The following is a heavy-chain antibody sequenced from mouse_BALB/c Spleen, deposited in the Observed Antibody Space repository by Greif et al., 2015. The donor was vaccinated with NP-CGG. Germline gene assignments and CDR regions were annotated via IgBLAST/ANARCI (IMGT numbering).Heavy chain of an antibody. V-gene: IGHV1S132*01. Sequence: QVQLQQSGAELVKPGASVKLSCKTSGYTFTSYWIQWVKQRPGQGLGWIGEIFPGTGTTYYNEKFNGKATLTIDTSSSTAYMQLSSLTSEDSAVYFCARDGLLLQSSYYAMDYWGQGTSVTVSS. CDR3: ARDGLLLQSSYYAMDY. CDR2: IFPGTGTT. D-gene: IGHD1-1*01. J-gene: IGHJ4*01. CDR1: GYTFTSYW.